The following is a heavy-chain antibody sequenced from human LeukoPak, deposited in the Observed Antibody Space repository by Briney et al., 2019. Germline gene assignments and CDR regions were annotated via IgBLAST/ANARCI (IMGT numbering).Heavy chain of an antibody. J-gene: IGHJ3*02. D-gene: IGHD1-26*01. CDR3: ASQSGSYAAAFDI. CDR1: GYTFTGYY. Sequence: GASVKVSCKASGYTFTGYYMHWVRQAPGQGLEWMGWINPNSGGTNYAQKFQGRVTMTRDTSISTAYMELSRLRSDDTAVYYCASQSGSYAAAFDIWGQGTMVTVSS. CDR2: INPNSGGT. V-gene: IGHV1-2*02.